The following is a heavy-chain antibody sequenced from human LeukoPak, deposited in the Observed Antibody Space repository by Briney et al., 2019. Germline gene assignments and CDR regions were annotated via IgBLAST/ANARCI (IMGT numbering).Heavy chain of an antibody. CDR3: ARRYDYVWGSYRYRPISHDY. CDR1: GVSINDYY. J-gene: IGHJ4*02. V-gene: IGHV4-34*01. Sequence: NPSETLSLTCGVFGVSINDYYWSWIRQSPGKGQEWIGEISHTEGTRYNPSLESRVTMSVGTSENQLSLKLIFVTAADTAVYYCARRYDYVWGSYRYRPISHDYWGQGTLVTVSS. CDR2: ISHTEGT. D-gene: IGHD3-16*02.